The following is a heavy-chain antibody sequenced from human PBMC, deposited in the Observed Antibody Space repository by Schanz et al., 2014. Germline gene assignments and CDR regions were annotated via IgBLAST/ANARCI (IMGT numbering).Heavy chain of an antibody. CDR1: GFIFEDFT. CDR2: ISGSGGST. J-gene: IGHJ4*02. Sequence: EVQLVQSARVVAQPGGSLRLSCVASGFIFEDFTMHWVRQAPGKGLEWVSDISGSGGSTYYADSVKGRFTISRDNSKNTLSLQMSSLRAEDTALYFCAKSTWVDNCGQGTLVTVSS. CDR3: AKSTWVDN. D-gene: IGHD2-2*01. V-gene: IGHV3-23*04.